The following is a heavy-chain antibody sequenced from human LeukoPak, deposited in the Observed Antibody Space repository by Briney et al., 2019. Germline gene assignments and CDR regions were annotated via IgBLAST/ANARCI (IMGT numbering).Heavy chain of an antibody. D-gene: IGHD2-2*01. V-gene: IGHV3-7*03. Sequence: GGSLRLSCAASGFTFSSYSMSWVREAPGKGLEWVANIKQYGSEKYYVDSVKGRFTISRDNAKNSLYLQMNSLRAEDTAVYYCASLGCSSTSCYLYYYYGMDVWGKGTTVTVSS. CDR1: GFTFSSYS. J-gene: IGHJ6*04. CDR3: ASLGCSSTSCYLYYYYGMDV. CDR2: IKQYGSEK.